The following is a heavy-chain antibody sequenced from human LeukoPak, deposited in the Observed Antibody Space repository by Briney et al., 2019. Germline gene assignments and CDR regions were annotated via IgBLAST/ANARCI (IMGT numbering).Heavy chain of an antibody. J-gene: IGHJ6*02. CDR3: ARDYAPYGMDV. CDR1: GFTFSRYW. Sequence: PGGSLRLSCAASGFTFSRYWMHWVRQAPGKGLMWVSRISPDGSTTLYADSVKGRFTISRDNAKNSLYLQMNSLRAEDTAVYYCARDYAPYGMDVWGQGTTVTVSS. V-gene: IGHV3-74*03. D-gene: IGHD3-16*01. CDR2: ISPDGSTT.